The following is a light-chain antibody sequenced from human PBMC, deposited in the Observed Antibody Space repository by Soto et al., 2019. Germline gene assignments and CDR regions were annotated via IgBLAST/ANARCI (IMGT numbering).Light chain of an antibody. CDR1: SSDVGAYKY. V-gene: IGLV2-8*01. CDR2: EVT. CDR3: TSYVGNDIWV. Sequence: QSALTQPPSASGSPGQSVTISCTGTSSDVGAYKYVSWDQQYPGKAPKLMIYEVTKRPSGVPDRFSGSKSGNTASLTVSGLKAEDEADYYCTSYVGNDIWVFGGGTKVTVL. J-gene: IGLJ3*02.